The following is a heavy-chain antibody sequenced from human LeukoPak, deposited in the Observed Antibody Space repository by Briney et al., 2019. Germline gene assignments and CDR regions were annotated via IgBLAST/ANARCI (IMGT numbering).Heavy chain of an antibody. CDR1: GFTFDDYG. D-gene: IGHD3-3*01. V-gene: IGHV3-20*04. Sequence: GGSLRLSCAASGFTFDDYGMSWVRQAPGKGLEWVSGINWNGGSTGYADSVKGRFTISRDNAKNPLYLQMNSLRAEDTALYYCARAEGYDFWSGLRISFDYWGQGALVTVSS. J-gene: IGHJ4*02. CDR2: INWNGGST. CDR3: ARAEGYDFWSGLRISFDY.